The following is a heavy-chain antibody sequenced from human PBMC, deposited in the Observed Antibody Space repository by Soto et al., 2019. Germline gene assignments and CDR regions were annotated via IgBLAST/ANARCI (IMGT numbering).Heavy chain of an antibody. CDR3: TRLSPRYCNGDTCPPPYSYGMDV. CDR1: GYIFTNYW. CDR2: IYPDDSDT. V-gene: IGHV5-51*01. Sequence: GESLKISGKGSGYIFTNYWIACVRQMPGKGLEWMGIIYPDDSDTRYSPSFQGQVSISADKSITTAYLQWSSLKASDTAMYYCTRLSPRYCNGDTCPPPYSYGMDVWGQGTTVTVSS. J-gene: IGHJ6*02. D-gene: IGHD2-15*01.